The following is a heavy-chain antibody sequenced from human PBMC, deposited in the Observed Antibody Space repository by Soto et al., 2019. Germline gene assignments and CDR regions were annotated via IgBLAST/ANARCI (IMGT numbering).Heavy chain of an antibody. Sequence: QLVQSGVEMKNPGASVKVSCKASGYTFTSYGISWVRQAPGQGLEWMGWISGFNDDTNHAQKFQGRVTVTKDTSPSTAYMELRSLKSGDTAMYYCARSGSYYPARNWFGPWGQGTLVIVSS. J-gene: IGHJ5*02. V-gene: IGHV1-18*01. CDR2: ISGFNDDT. CDR1: GYTFTSYG. D-gene: IGHD3-10*01. CDR3: ARSGSYYPARNWFGP.